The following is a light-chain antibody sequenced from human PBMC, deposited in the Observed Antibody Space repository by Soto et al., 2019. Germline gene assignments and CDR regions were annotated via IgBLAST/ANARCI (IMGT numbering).Light chain of an antibody. J-gene: IGKJ4*01. CDR2: AAS. Sequence: AIQMTQSPSSVSASLGDRVTITCRASQDIGNDLAWYQQRPGQAPKLLIYAASSLQSGLPSRFSGGGSGTDFTLTINNLQPVDITTYYCLQDYNFPLTFGGGTKVEIK. CDR3: LQDYNFPLT. V-gene: IGKV1-6*01. CDR1: QDIGND.